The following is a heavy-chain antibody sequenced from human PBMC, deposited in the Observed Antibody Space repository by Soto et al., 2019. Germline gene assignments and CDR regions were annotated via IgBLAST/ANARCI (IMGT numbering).Heavy chain of an antibody. CDR3: ARPATDYGDWARDWFVT. D-gene: IGHD4-17*01. CDR1: REWFTENL. Sequence: SDQVSREWFTENLYSWVGPVPLKRLEWMGRIDPTDSYTDYSPSFQGHVTISADKSITTAYLQWSSLRTSDTAIYYWARPATDYGDWARDWFVTWVQGTLVMVSS. V-gene: IGHV5-10-1*01. CDR2: IDPTDSYT. J-gene: IGHJ5*02.